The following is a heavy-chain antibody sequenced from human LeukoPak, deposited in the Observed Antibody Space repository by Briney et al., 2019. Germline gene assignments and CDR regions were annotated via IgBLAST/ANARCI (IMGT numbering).Heavy chain of an antibody. Sequence: GGSLRLSCVTSGFSFRSYGMYWVRQAPGKGLEWVAVISYDGSNKYYADSVKGRFTISRANSRNRLYLQMNSLRAKQTAVNDCARDRYYYDSSGYTFDYWGQGTLVTVSS. CDR2: ISYDGSNK. CDR1: GFSFRSYG. D-gene: IGHD3-22*01. CDR3: ARDRYYYDSSGYTFDY. V-gene: IGHV3-30*19. J-gene: IGHJ4*02.